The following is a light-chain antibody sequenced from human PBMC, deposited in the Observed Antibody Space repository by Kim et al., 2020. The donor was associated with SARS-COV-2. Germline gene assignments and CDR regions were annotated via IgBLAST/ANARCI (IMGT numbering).Light chain of an antibody. Sequence: EIVMTQSPATLSVSPGERATLSCRASQSVSSNVAWYQQKPGQAPRLLISGASTRATGIPARFSGSGSGTEFTLTISSLQSEDFAVYFCQQYNNWPPRTFGQGTKVDIK. J-gene: IGKJ1*01. V-gene: IGKV3-15*01. CDR3: QQYNNWPPRT. CDR1: QSVSSN. CDR2: GAS.